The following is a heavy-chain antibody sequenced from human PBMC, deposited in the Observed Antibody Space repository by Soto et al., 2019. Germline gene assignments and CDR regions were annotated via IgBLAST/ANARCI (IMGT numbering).Heavy chain of an antibody. Sequence: PSETLSLNCTVSGGSITSSYWSWIRRPPGKGLEWIAYIYDTGISGYTPSTSYNPSLKSRVTMSVDTSKSQFSLKLTSVTAADTAVCYCARGEDAFFYYGLDVWGQGITVTVSS. CDR1: GGSITSSY. CDR3: ARGEDAFFYYGLDV. CDR2: IYDTGISGYTPST. J-gene: IGHJ6*02. V-gene: IGHV4-59*01.